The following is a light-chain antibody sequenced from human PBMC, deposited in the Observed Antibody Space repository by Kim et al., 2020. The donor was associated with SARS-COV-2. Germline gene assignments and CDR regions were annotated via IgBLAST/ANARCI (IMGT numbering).Light chain of an antibody. CDR3: QQYNNWTPYT. Sequence: GAPGERATRYSRARQSVSSNLAWYQQKPGQAPRLLIYGASTRATGIPARFSGSGSGTEFTLTISSLQSEDFAVYYCQQYNNWTPYTFGQGTKLEI. CDR2: GAS. V-gene: IGKV3-15*01. CDR1: QSVSSN. J-gene: IGKJ2*01.